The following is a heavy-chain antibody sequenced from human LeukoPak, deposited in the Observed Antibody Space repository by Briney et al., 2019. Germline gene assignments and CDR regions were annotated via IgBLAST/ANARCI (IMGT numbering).Heavy chain of an antibody. V-gene: IGHV4-39*01. D-gene: IGHD3-3*01. Sequence: SETLSLTCSVSGGSISSSSNYWGWIRQPPGKGLEWIGSIYYSGSTYYNPSLKSRVTMSVDTSKNQFSLKLSSVTAADTAVYYCARHGGSGSFDYWGQGTLVTVSS. CDR3: ARHGGSGSFDY. CDR2: IYYSGST. CDR1: GGSISSSSNY. J-gene: IGHJ4*02.